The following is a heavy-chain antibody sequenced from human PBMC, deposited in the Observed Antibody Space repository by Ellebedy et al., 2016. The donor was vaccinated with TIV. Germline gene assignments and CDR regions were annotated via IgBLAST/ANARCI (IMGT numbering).Heavy chain of an antibody. V-gene: IGHV3-21*01. Sequence: GESLKISCAASGFTFSSYSMNWVRQAPGKEPEWVSYISYSGDLMYYADSVKGRFTISRDNAKNTLYLQMNSLRAEDTAVYYCARAKAGTGSSDYWGQGTLVTVSS. CDR1: GFTFSSYS. CDR3: ARAKAGTGSSDY. J-gene: IGHJ4*02. CDR2: ISYSGDLM. D-gene: IGHD3-10*01.